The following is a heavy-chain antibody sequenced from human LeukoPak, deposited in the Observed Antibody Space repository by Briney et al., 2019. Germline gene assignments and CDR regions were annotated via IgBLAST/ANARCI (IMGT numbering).Heavy chain of an antibody. J-gene: IGHJ4*02. D-gene: IGHD1-1*01. Sequence: LPGGSLVLSCVGSGFTFSNNPLSWVRQAPGKGLEWVSAISGSGVNTYYADSVRGRFTISRDNSKNTLFLQMNTLRADDTAVYYCATTKQARRYFDYWGQGTLVTVSS. V-gene: IGHV3-23*01. CDR3: ATTKQARRYFDY. CDR1: GFTFSNNP. CDR2: ISGSGVNT.